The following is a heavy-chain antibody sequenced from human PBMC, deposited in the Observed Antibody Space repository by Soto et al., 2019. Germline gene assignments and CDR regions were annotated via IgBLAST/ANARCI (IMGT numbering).Heavy chain of an antibody. CDR2: IIPILGIA. V-gene: IGHV1-69*08. Sequence: QVQLVQSGAEVKKPGSSVKVSCKASGGTFSSYTISWVRQAPGQGLEWMGRIIPILGIANYAQKFQGRVTSTADKPTSTADMEVSSLRSEDTAVYYCARDWAKTWFDPWGQGTLVTVSS. CDR3: ARDWAKTWFDP. CDR1: GGTFSSYT. J-gene: IGHJ5*02. D-gene: IGHD3-16*01.